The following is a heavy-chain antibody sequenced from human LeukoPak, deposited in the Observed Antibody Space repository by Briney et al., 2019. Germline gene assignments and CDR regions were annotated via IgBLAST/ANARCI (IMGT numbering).Heavy chain of an antibody. J-gene: IGHJ4*02. CDR1: GFTFSNCG. CDR3: ASLYYGSGSHAPYYFDY. CDR2: IRYDGSNK. Sequence: GGSLRLSCAASGFTFSNCGMHWVRQAPGKGLEWVAFIRYDGSNKFYADSVKGRFTISRDNSKNTLYVQMNTLRAEDTAVYYCASLYYGSGSHAPYYFDYWGQETLVTVSS. D-gene: IGHD3-10*01. V-gene: IGHV3-30*02.